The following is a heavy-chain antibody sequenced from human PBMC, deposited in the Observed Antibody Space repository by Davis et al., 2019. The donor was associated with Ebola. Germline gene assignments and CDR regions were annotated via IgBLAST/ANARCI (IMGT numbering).Heavy chain of an antibody. CDR2: IYHSGST. CDR3: ARSLTPSLRFLEWSP. V-gene: IGHV4-39*07. CDR1: GGSISSSSYY. D-gene: IGHD3-3*01. Sequence: MPSETLSLTCTVSGGSISSSSYYWGWIRQPPGKGLEWIGYIYHSGSTNYNPSLKSRVTISVDTSKNQFSLKLSSVTAADTAVYYCARSLTPSLRFLEWSPWGQGTLVTVSS. J-gene: IGHJ5*02.